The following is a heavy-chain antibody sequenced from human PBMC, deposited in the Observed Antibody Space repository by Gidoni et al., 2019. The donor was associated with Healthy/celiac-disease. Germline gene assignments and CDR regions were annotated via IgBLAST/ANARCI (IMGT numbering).Heavy chain of an antibody. Sequence: EVQLVQSGAEVKKPGESLKISCKGSGYSFTSYWIGWVRQMPGKGLEWMGIIYPGDSDTRDSPSFHGKVTISAEKSISTAYLQWSSLKASDTAMYYCARRYYYDSSGHGDAFDIWGQGTMVTVSS. CDR1: GYSFTSYW. V-gene: IGHV5-51*03. CDR3: ARRYYYDSSGHGDAFDI. CDR2: IYPGDSDT. J-gene: IGHJ3*02. D-gene: IGHD3-22*01.